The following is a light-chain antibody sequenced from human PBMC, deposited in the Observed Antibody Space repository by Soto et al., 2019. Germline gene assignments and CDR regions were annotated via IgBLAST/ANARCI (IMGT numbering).Light chain of an antibody. V-gene: IGKV1-5*01. J-gene: IGKJ1*01. Sequence: DIQITQSPSSLSASVVDRVTITCRASQSISSYLNWYQQKPGKAPKLLIYDASNLQSGVLSRFSGSGSGTEFTLIISSLQPDDFATYYCQQYNSYWMFGLGTKVDIK. CDR1: QSISSY. CDR2: DAS. CDR3: QQYNSYWM.